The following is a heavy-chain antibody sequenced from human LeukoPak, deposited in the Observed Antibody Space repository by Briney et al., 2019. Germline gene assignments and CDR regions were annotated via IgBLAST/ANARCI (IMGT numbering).Heavy chain of an antibody. CDR2: ISDSGGNT. CDR1: GFTFSSSP. CDR3: AKGYSRSWED. Sequence: ERSLRLSCAASGFTFSSSPMSWVRQAPGKGLEWVSGISDSGGNTYYADSVKGRFTISRDNSKNTLYLQMNSLRAEDTAVYYCAKGYSRSWEDWGQGTLVTVSA. J-gene: IGHJ4*02. V-gene: IGHV3-23*01. D-gene: IGHD1-26*01.